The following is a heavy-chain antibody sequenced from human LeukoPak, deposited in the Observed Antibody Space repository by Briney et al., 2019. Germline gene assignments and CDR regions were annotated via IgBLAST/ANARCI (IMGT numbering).Heavy chain of an antibody. CDR3: LKDEAGDYVCYFNS. J-gene: IGHJ4*02. CDR1: GFTFSRYA. D-gene: IGHD4-17*01. V-gene: IGHV3-23*01. Sequence: GGSLSLSCAASGFTFSRYAMAWVRQAPGKGLEWVSTIRRDGGETYYADSVKGRFTISRDNAENTLYLQMNSLRAGDTGVYYCLKDEAGDYVCYFNSRGQGTLVTASS. CDR2: IRRDGGET.